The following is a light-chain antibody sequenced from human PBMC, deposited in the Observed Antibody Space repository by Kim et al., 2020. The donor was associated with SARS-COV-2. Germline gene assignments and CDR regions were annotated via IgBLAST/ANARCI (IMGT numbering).Light chain of an antibody. J-gene: IGLJ1*01. CDR2: QDS. V-gene: IGLV3-1*01. CDR1: NLGDKY. Sequence: SYELTQPLSVSVSPGQTASITCGGDNLGDKYACWYQQKPGQSPVLVMYQDSKRPSGIPERFSGSNSGNTATLTISGTQAMDEADYYCQAWDSSTKVFGAGTQVTVL. CDR3: QAWDSSTKV.